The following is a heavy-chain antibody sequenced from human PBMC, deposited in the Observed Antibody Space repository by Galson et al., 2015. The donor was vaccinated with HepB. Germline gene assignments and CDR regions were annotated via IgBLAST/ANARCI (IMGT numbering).Heavy chain of an antibody. J-gene: IGHJ4*02. Sequence: SLRLSCAASGFTFSRYAMTWVRQAPGKGLEWISSITSNGGRTFYTNSVKGRFTISRDNSRNTVVLQLSSLRPEDTAVYYRAKDGIMVSNNPYQLHFWGQGTLVSGSS. CDR1: GFTFSRYA. CDR2: ITSNGGRT. D-gene: IGHD2-8*01. V-gene: IGHV3-23*01. CDR3: AKDGIMVSNNPYQLHF.